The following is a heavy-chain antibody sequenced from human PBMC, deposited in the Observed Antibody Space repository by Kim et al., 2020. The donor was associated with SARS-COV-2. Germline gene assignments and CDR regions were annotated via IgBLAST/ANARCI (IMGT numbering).Heavy chain of an antibody. D-gene: IGHD3-10*01. CDR2: IYYTGTT. Sequence: SETLSLTCTVSGGSISTYYWSWVRQPPGKGLEWFGYIYYTGTTKYNPSLKSRVTISVDTSKNQFSLKLTSVTAVDTAVYYCARGGSWFYYFDSWGQGTQVTVSS. CDR3: ARGGSWFYYFDS. CDR1: GGSISTYY. V-gene: IGHV4-59*01. J-gene: IGHJ4*02.